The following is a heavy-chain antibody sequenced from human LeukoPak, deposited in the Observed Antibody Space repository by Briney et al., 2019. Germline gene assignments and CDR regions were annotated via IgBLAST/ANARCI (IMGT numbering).Heavy chain of an antibody. J-gene: IGHJ4*02. V-gene: IGHV3-48*02. CDR3: ARETDYDILTGYYGVGYIDY. CDR1: GLTFSRYA. Sequence: GRSLRLSCAASGLTFSRYAMHWVRQAPGKGLEWVSYISSSSSTIYYADSVKGRFTISRDNAKNSLYLQMNSLRDEDTAVYYCARETDYDILTGYYGVGYIDYWGQGTLVTVSS. D-gene: IGHD3-9*01. CDR2: ISSSSSTI.